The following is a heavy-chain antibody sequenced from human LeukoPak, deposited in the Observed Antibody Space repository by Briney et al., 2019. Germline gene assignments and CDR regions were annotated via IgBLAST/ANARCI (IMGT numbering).Heavy chain of an antibody. CDR3: AKGRYNWNYGWFDP. Sequence: GGSLRLSCAASGFTFSSYEMNWVRQAPGKGLEWVSYISSFSSTIYYADSVMGRFTISRDNSKNSLYLQMNSLRTEDTALYYCAKGRYNWNYGWFDPWGQGTLVTVSS. J-gene: IGHJ5*02. V-gene: IGHV3-48*03. D-gene: IGHD1-7*01. CDR2: ISSFSSTI. CDR1: GFTFSSYE.